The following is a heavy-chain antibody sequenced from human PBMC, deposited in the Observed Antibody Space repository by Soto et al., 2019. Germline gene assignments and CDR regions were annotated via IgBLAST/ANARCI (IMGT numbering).Heavy chain of an antibody. CDR2: INPSGGST. D-gene: IGHD6-13*01. CDR3: ASARPIVGIAAAGAPYYYYGMDV. J-gene: IGHJ6*02. Sequence: ASVKVSCKASGYTFTSYYMHWVRQAPGQGLEWMGIINPSGGSTSYAQKFQGRVTMTRDTSTSTVYMELSSLRSEDTAVYYCASARPIVGIAAAGAPYYYYGMDVWGQGTTVTVSS. V-gene: IGHV1-46*01. CDR1: GYTFTSYY.